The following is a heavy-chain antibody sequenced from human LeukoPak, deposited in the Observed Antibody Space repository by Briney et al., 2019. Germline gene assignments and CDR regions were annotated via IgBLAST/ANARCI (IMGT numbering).Heavy chain of an antibody. CDR3: AWGYSGYDFGY. CDR2: IYNSGIT. D-gene: IGHD5-12*01. J-gene: IGHJ4*02. V-gene: IGHV4-59*01. Sequence: PSETLSLTCTVSGGSISSYYWSWIRQPPGKGLEWIGYIYNSGITDYNPSLKSRVSISVNTSKNQFSLKVISVTAADTAVYYCAWGYSGYDFGYWGQGTLVTVSS. CDR1: GGSISSYY.